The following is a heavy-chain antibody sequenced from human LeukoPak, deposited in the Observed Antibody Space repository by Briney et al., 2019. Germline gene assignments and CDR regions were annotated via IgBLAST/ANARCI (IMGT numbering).Heavy chain of an antibody. V-gene: IGHV4-39*02. Sequence: PSETLSLTCTVSGGSISSSSYYWGWIRQPPGKGLEWIGSIYYSGTTYYNPSLKSRVTMSVDTSTNHFSLKLSSVTAADTAVYYCARYSFPVGRHFDYWGQGTLVTVSS. CDR2: IYYSGTT. CDR1: GGSISSSSYY. J-gene: IGHJ4*02. D-gene: IGHD1-26*01. CDR3: ARYSFPVGRHFDY.